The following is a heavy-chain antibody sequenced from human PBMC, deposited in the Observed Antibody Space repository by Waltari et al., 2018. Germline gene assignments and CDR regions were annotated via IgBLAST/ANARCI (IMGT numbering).Heavy chain of an antibody. Sequence: EVQLVESGGVVVQPGGSLRLSCAASGFTFDDYTMHWVRQAPGKGLEWVSLISWDGGSTYYAYSVKGRFTISRDNSKNSLYLQMNSLRTEDTALYYCAKSRLGYCSGGSCYLDFWGQGTLVTVSS. CDR3: AKSRLGYCSGGSCYLDF. CDR1: GFTFDDYT. J-gene: IGHJ4*02. D-gene: IGHD2-15*01. CDR2: ISWDGGST. V-gene: IGHV3-43*01.